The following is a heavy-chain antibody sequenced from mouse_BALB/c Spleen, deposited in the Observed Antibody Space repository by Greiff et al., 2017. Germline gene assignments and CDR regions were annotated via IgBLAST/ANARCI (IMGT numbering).Heavy chain of an antibody. CDR3: ARQDVRDYFDY. CDR2: ISSGGSYT. Sequence: DVMLVESGGDLVKPGGSLKLSCAASGFTFSSYGMSWVRQTPDKRLEWVATISSGGSYTYYPDSVKGRFTISRDNAKNTLYLQMSSLKSEDTAMYYCARQDVRDYFDYWGQGTTLTVSS. CDR1: GFTFSSYG. J-gene: IGHJ2*01. V-gene: IGHV5-6*02.